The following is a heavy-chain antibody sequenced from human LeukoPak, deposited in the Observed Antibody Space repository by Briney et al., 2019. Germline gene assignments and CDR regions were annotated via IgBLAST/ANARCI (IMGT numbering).Heavy chain of an antibody. D-gene: IGHD2-21*02. CDR1: GGSISSHY. CDR2: IYYSGST. J-gene: IGHJ4*02. V-gene: IGHV4-59*11. Sequence: SETLSLTCIVSGGSISSHYWSWIRQPPGKGLEWIGYIYYSGSTNYNPSLKSRVTISVDTSKNQFSLKLSSVTAADTAVYYCARFLGVTATIDYWGQGTLVTVSS. CDR3: ARFLGVTATIDY.